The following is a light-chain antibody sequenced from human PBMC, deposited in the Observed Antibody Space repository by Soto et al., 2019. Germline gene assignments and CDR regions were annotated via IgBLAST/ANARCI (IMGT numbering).Light chain of an antibody. Sequence: QPVLTQPPSVSGAPGQRVTISCTGSSSYIGAGYDVHWYQQLPGTALKLLIYANTNRPSGVPDRFSGSKSGTSASLAITGLQAEDEADYYCQSYDDSLGGHVIFGGGTQLTVL. V-gene: IGLV1-40*01. CDR1: SSYIGAGYD. CDR3: QSYDDSLGGHVI. CDR2: ANT. J-gene: IGLJ2*01.